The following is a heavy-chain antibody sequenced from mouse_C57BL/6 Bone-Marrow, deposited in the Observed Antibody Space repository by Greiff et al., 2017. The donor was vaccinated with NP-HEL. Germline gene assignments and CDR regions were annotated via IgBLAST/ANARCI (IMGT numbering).Heavy chain of an antibody. CDR1: GFNIKDYY. D-gene: IGHD1-1*01. CDR2: IDPEDGET. V-gene: IGHV14-2*01. J-gene: IGHJ1*03. CDR3: ARSRYYGSSPDWYFDV. Sequence: EVKLQESGAELVKPGASVKLSCTASGFNIKDYYMYWVKQRTEQGLVWIGRIDPEDGETKYAPKFQGKATITADTSSNTAYLQLSSLTSEDTAGYYGARSRYYGSSPDWYFDVWGTGTTVTVSS.